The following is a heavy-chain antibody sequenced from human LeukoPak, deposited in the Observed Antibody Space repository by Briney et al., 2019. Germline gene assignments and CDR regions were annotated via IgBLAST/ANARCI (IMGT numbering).Heavy chain of an antibody. CDR3: ARLASSGWSHCDY. CDR1: GCTISGYY. J-gene: IGHJ4*02. CDR2: IYYSGST. D-gene: IGHD6-19*01. Sequence: PSETLSLTCTASGCTISGYYLSWIRQPPGKGPEWIWYIYYSGSTNYNPSLKSRVTISVNTSKNQFSLKMNSVTAADAAVYYCARLASSGWSHCDYWGQGTLVTVSS. V-gene: IGHV4-59*08.